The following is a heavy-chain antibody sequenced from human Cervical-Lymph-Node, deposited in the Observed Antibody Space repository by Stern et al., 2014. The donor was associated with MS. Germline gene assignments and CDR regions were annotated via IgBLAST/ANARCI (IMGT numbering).Heavy chain of an antibody. CDR3: ARDGVAAAGPGGPFDP. Sequence: QVQLEESGPGLAKPSETLSLTCTVSGGSISSYYWSWIRQAPGKGLEWIGYIYYSGSTNSTPSLKSRVTISVDTSKNQFSLKLSSVTAADTAVYYCARDGVAAAGPGGPFDPWGQGTLVTVSS. CDR1: GGSISSYY. CDR2: IYYSGST. D-gene: IGHD6-13*01. V-gene: IGHV4-59*01. J-gene: IGHJ5*02.